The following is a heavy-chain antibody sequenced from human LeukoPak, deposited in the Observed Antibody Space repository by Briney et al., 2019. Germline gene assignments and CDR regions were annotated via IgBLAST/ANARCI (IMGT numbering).Heavy chain of an antibody. V-gene: IGHV3-30*14. Sequence: GGSLRLSCAASGITFSPHIMCWVRQAPGKGLEWVTTISSDGTKEYYADSVKGRFTISRDTSKNTLYLQINSLRVEDTAVYYCIVFGDSNHWGQGTLVTVSS. D-gene: IGHD4-17*01. CDR1: GITFSPHI. CDR3: IVFGDSNH. J-gene: IGHJ5*02. CDR2: ISSDGTKE.